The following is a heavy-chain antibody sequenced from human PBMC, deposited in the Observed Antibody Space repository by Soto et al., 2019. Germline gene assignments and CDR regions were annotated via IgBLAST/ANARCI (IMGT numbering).Heavy chain of an antibody. J-gene: IGHJ5*02. CDR2: INHSGST. D-gene: IGHD6-13*01. CDR1: GGSFSGYY. CDR3: ARPSSSRRKFNWFDP. V-gene: IGHV4-34*01. Sequence: ETLSLTCAVYGGSFSGYYWSWIRQPPGKGLEWIGEINHSGSTNYNPSLKSRVTISVDTSKNQFSLKLSSVTAADTAVYYCARPSSSRRKFNWFDPWGQGTLVTVSS.